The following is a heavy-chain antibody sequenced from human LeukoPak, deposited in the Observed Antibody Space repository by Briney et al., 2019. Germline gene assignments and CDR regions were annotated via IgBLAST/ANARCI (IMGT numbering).Heavy chain of an antibody. J-gene: IGHJ4*02. D-gene: IGHD6-6*01. CDR2: MSINSGLK. V-gene: IGHV3-21*01. Sequence: GGSLRLSCAASGFTFSSYSMNWVRQAPGQGLEWVSSMSINSGLKYHADSVKGRFTISRDNAKNSPYLQMNSLRAEDTAVYYCAREFEYRTSGAGYWGQGTLVTVSS. CDR1: GFTFSSYS. CDR3: AREFEYRTSGAGY.